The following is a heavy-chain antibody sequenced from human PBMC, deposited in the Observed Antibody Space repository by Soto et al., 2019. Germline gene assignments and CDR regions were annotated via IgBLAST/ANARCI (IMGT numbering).Heavy chain of an antibody. CDR2: IYYSGST. V-gene: IGHV4-30-4*01. CDR3: ASCSSGWRQYYFDY. D-gene: IGHD6-19*01. Sequence: QVQLQESGPGLVKPSQTLSLTCTVSGGSISSGDYYWSWIRQPPGKGLEWIGYIYYSGSTYYNPSLKSRVTXXVXTXXNQFSLKLSSVTAADTAVYYCASCSSGWRQYYFDYWGQGTLVTVSS. J-gene: IGHJ4*02. CDR1: GGSISSGDYY.